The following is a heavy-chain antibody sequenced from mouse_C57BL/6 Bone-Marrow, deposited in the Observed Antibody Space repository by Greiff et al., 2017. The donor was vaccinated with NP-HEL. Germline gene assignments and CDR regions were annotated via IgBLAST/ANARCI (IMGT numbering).Heavy chain of an antibody. CDR1: GYTFTSYW. V-gene: IGHV1-69*01. J-gene: IGHJ2*01. CDR2: LDPSDSYT. D-gene: IGHD3-2*02. Sequence: VQLQQPGAELVMPGASVKLSCKASGYTFTSYWMHWVKQRPGQGLEWIGELDPSDSYTNYNQKFKGKSTLTVDKSSSTAYMQLSSLTSEDSAVYYCARSADSSGYVPFDYWGQGTTLTVSS. CDR3: ARSADSSGYVPFDY.